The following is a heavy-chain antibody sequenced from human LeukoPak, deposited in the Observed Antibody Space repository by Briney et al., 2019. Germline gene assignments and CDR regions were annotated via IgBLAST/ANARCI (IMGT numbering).Heavy chain of an antibody. V-gene: IGHV4-34*01. J-gene: IGHJ4*02. Sequence: SETLSLTCAVYGGSFSGYYWSWIRQPPGKGLEWIGEINHSGSTNHNPSLKSRVTISVDTSKNQFSLKLSSVTAADTAVYYCARAYPTSIAAAGSPNDYWGQGTLVTVSS. CDR3: ARAYPTSIAAAGSPNDY. CDR1: GGSFSGYY. D-gene: IGHD6-13*01. CDR2: INHSGST.